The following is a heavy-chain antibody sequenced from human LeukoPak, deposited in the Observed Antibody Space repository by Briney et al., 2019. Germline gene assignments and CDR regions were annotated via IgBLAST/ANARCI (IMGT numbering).Heavy chain of an antibody. J-gene: IGHJ4*02. Sequence: GESLKISCKASRYIFTNYWIGWVRQMPGRGLERMGIVHPGDSDTRYSPSFQGQVTISADKSITTAYLQWSSLKASGTAMYYCARPDQYTGAFSGDYWGQGTLVTVSS. V-gene: IGHV5-51*01. CDR3: ARPDQYTGAFSGDY. CDR1: RYIFTNYW. D-gene: IGHD7-27*01. CDR2: VHPGDSDT.